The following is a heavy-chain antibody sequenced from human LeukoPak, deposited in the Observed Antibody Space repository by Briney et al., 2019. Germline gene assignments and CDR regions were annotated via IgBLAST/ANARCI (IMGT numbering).Heavy chain of an antibody. CDR1: GGSFSGYY. D-gene: IGHD6-19*01. J-gene: IGHJ1*01. V-gene: IGHV4-34*01. Sequence: SETLSLACAVYGGSFSGYYWSWIRQPPGKGLEWIGEINHSGSTNYNPSLKSRVTISVDTSKNQFSLKLSSVTAADTAVYYCASRIAVAGTGYFQHWGQGTPVTVSS. CDR3: ASRIAVAGTGYFQH. CDR2: INHSGST.